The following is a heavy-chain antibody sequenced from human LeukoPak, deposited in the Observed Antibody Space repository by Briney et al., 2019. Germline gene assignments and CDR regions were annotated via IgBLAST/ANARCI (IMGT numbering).Heavy chain of an antibody. Sequence: PGGSLRLSCAASGSTFSSYAMSWVRQAPGKGLEWVSGISGSGGTTYYADSVKGRFTISRDNSKNTLYLQMNSLRAEDTAVYYCAKDLRGTTSDYWGQGTLVTVSS. CDR1: GSTFSSYA. CDR2: ISGSGGTT. V-gene: IGHV3-23*01. J-gene: IGHJ4*02. D-gene: IGHD3-16*01. CDR3: AKDLRGTTSDY.